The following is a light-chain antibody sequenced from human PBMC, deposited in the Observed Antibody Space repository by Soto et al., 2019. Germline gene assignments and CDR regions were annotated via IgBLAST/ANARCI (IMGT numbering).Light chain of an antibody. CDR2: KAS. CDR3: QKSYSTPWK. J-gene: IGKJ1*01. CDR1: QSISSW. V-gene: IGKV1-5*03. Sequence: DIQMTQSPSTLSTSVLDIVNITFRASQSISSWLAWHQQKPGKAPKLLISKASSLESGVPSRFTGSGSGTDFTLTIRSLQPEDFATYYCQKSYSTPWKFGQGTKVDIK.